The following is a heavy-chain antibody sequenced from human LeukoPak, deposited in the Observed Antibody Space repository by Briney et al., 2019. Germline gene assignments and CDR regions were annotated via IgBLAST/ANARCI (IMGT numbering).Heavy chain of an antibody. CDR2: ISAYNGNT. D-gene: IGHD2-2*01. Sequence: ASVKVSCKASGYTFTSYGISWVRQAPGQGLEWMGWISAYNGNTNYAQKLQGRVTMTTDTSTSTAYMEPRSLRSDDTAVYYCARDTACSSTSCYRVKNFDYWGQGTLVTVSS. CDR1: GYTFTSYG. J-gene: IGHJ4*02. CDR3: ARDTACSSTSCYRVKNFDY. V-gene: IGHV1-18*04.